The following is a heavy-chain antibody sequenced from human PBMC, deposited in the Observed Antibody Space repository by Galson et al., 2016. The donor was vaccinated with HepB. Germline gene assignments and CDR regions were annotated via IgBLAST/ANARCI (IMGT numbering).Heavy chain of an antibody. J-gene: IGHJ4*02. CDR2: TSPHSGNT. CDR1: GYDFSGYS. CDR3: ARDISTGWLAY. D-gene: IGHD2-8*02. V-gene: IGHV1-18*01. Sequence: SVKVSCKASGYDFSGYSVTWVRQAPGQGLEWVGWTSPHSGNTKSAQKVQDRVSLSTDTSTSTAYLELRDLSFDDTAVYYCARDISTGWLAYWGQGSLVIVSS.